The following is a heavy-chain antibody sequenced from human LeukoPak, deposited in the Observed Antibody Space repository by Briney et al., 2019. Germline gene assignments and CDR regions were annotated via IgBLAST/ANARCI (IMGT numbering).Heavy chain of an antibody. V-gene: IGHV4-59*08. CDR1: GGSINSYY. CDR2: IYYTGST. D-gene: IGHD6-19*01. J-gene: IGHJ5*01. Sequence: SETLSLTCIVSGGSINSYYWSWIRQPPGKGLEWIGCIYYTGSTNYNPSLTSRVTISVDTSKNQFSLQLTSVAAADTAVYYCARHSPRRIAVAGTTWWFDPWGQGTLVTVSS. CDR3: ARHSPRRIAVAGTTWWFDP.